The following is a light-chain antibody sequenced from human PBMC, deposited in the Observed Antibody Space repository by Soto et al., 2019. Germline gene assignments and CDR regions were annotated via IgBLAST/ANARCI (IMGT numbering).Light chain of an antibody. CDR1: QSLVYSDGNAY. CDR2: TVS. V-gene: IGKV2-30*01. CDR3: MQGTYWPPT. Sequence: DVVMTQSPPSLPVTLGQPASISCRSSQSLVYSDGNAYLNWFQQRPGQSPRRLIYTVSNRDSGVPDRFSGGGSGTDFTLKISRVEAEDVGIYDCMQGTYWPPTFGKGTKVEI. J-gene: IGKJ1*01.